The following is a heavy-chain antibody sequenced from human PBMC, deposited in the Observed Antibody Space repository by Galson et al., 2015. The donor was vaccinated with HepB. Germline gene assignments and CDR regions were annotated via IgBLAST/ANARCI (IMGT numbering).Heavy chain of an antibody. Sequence: ETLSLTCTVSGGSIRRYYWSWIRQPPGKGLEWIGNIYYSGSTNYIPSLKSRVTISVDTSKNQFSLKLSSVTAADTAVYYCARTALSPPYYDDSSGYYWYFDLWGRGTLVTVSS. J-gene: IGHJ2*01. CDR2: IYYSGST. D-gene: IGHD3-22*01. V-gene: IGHV4-59*08. CDR1: GGSIRRYY. CDR3: ARTALSPPYYDDSSGYYWYFDL.